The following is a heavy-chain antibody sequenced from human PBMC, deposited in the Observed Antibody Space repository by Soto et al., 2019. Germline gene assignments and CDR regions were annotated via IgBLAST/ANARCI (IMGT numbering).Heavy chain of an antibody. CDR1: GGTFSSHS. J-gene: IGHJ4*02. CDR3: AREVGYGDFSAALLD. V-gene: IGHV1-69*10. CDR2: IITLLGTS. Sequence: SVQVSCQASGGTFSSHSINWVRQAPGQGLEWMGGIITLLGTSNYAQNFQGRVTITADQSTSTAYMELNSLTSDDTAVYYCAREVGYGDFSAALLDWGQGTLVTVSS. D-gene: IGHD2-21*02.